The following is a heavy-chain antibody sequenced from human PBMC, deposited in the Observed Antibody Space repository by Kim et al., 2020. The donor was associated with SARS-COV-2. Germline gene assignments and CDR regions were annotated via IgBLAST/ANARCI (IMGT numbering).Heavy chain of an antibody. J-gene: IGHJ4*02. CDR1: GGSISSYY. D-gene: IGHD4-17*01. CDR2: IYTSGST. CDR3: ARDADYGDYAWFDY. Sequence: SETLSLTCTVSGGSISSYYWSWIRQPAGKGLEWIGRIYTSGSTNYNPSLKSRVTMSVDTSKNQFSLKLSSVTAADTAVYYCARDADYGDYAWFDYWGQGTLVTVSS. V-gene: IGHV4-4*07.